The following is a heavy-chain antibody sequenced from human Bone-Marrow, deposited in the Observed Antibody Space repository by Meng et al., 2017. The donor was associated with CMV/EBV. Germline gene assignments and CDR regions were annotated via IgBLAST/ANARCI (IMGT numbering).Heavy chain of an antibody. CDR1: GFSFNTYA. CDR3: ARDYARQRAGRPIDF. V-gene: IGHV3-30*04. D-gene: IGHD6-6*01. CDR2: ISYDGKNK. Sequence: GASLKISCAASGFSFNTYAMHWVRQAPGKGLNWVAVISYDGKNKYYADSVKRRFTVSRDNARQTLFLHMSSLRSEDTGVFYCARDYARQRAGRPIDFWGQGTVVTVSS. J-gene: IGHJ4*02.